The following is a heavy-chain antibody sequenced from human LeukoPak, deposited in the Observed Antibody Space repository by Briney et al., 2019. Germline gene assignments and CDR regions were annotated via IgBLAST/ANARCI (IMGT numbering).Heavy chain of an antibody. CDR1: GLTFSNYA. J-gene: IGHJ4*02. CDR3: ARPNIVVVVAAMDY. V-gene: IGHV3-23*01. CDR2: ISNTGGRT. Sequence: PGGSLRLSCAASGLTFSNYAVGWVRQAPGRGLEWVSAISNTGGRTYYADSVKGRFTISRDNSKNTLYLQMNSLRAEDTAVYYCARPNIVVVVAAMDYWGQGTLVTVSS. D-gene: IGHD2-15*01.